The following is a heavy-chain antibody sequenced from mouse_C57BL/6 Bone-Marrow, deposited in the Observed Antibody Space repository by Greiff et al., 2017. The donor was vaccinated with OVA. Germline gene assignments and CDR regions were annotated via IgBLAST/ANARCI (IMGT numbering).Heavy chain of an antibody. Sequence: EVKLMESGPGLVKPSQSLSLTCSVTGYSITSGYYWNWIRQFPGNQLEWMGYISYDGSNNYNPSLKNRISITRDTSKNQFFLKLNSVTTEDTATYDCATLYYGSSSEAYWGQGTLVTVSA. CDR1: GYSITSGYY. CDR2: ISYDGSN. J-gene: IGHJ3*01. D-gene: IGHD1-1*01. V-gene: IGHV3-6*01. CDR3: ATLYYGSSSEAY.